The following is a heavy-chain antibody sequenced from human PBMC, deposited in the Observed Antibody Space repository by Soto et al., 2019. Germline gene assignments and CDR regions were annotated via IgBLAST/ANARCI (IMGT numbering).Heavy chain of an antibody. CDR3: AREAAARGNDY. Sequence: QVQLVQSGAEVKKPGASVKVSCKASGYTFTSYDINWVRQATGQGLEWMGWMNPNSGNTGYAQKSQXXATRTRNTSISTAYMELSSLRSEDTAVYYCAREAAARGNDYWGQGTLVTVSS. V-gene: IGHV1-8*01. CDR1: GYTFTSYD. D-gene: IGHD2-2*01. CDR2: MNPNSGNT. J-gene: IGHJ4*02.